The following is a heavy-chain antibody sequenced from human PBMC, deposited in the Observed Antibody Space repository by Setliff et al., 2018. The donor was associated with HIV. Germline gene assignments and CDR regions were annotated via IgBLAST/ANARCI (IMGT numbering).Heavy chain of an antibody. CDR1: GGSISNSNYY. Sequence: SATLSLTCTVSGGSISNSNYYWGWIRQPPGKGLEWVGSIYYIGTTYYNPSLKSRVTISIDTSKNDFSLKLTSVTAADTAMYYCARLASTRDWYFDLWGRGTLVTVSS. J-gene: IGHJ2*01. CDR2: IYYIGTT. V-gene: IGHV4-39*02. CDR3: ARLASTRDWYFDL.